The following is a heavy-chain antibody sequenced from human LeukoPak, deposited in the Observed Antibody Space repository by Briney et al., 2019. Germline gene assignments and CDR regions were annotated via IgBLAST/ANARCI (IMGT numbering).Heavy chain of an antibody. CDR3: ARDFTPQMATIIH. D-gene: IGHD5-24*01. V-gene: IGHV1-2*02. Sequence: ASVKVSCKASGYTFTGCYMHWVRQAPGQGLEWMGWINPNSGGTNYAQKFQGRVTMTRDTSISTAYMELSRLRSDDTAVYYCARDFTPQMATIIHWGQGTLVTVSS. CDR2: INPNSGGT. CDR1: GYTFTGCY. J-gene: IGHJ4*02.